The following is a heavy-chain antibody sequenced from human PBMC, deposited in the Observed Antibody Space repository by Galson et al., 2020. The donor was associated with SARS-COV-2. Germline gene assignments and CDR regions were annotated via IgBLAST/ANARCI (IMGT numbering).Heavy chain of an antibody. CDR2: SSHSGST. Sequence: SETLSLTCAVYGGSFSGYYWSWIRQPPGKGLEWIGESSHSGSTNYNPSLKSRLSISVDPSKNQFSLKVSSVTAADTAVYYCARTMNYNWNINYYYYYMDVWGKGTTVTVSS. V-gene: IGHV4-34*01. J-gene: IGHJ6*03. D-gene: IGHD1-20*01. CDR1: GGSFSGYY. CDR3: ARTMNYNWNINYYYYYMDV.